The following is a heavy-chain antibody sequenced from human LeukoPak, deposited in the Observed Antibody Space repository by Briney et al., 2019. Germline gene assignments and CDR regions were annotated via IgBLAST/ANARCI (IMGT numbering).Heavy chain of an antibody. J-gene: IGHJ4*02. CDR1: GGSISSGGYS. Sequence: KPSQTLSLTCAVSGGSISSGGYSWSWIRQPPGKGLEWIGYIYHSGSTYYNPSLKSRVTISVDRSKNQFSLKLSSVTAADTAVYYCARGGYNYGVDYWGQGTLVTGSS. CDR2: IYHSGST. D-gene: IGHD5-18*01. V-gene: IGHV4-30-2*01. CDR3: ARGGYNYGVDY.